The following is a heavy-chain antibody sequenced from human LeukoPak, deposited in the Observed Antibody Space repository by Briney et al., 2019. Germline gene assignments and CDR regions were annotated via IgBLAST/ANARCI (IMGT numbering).Heavy chain of an antibody. D-gene: IGHD5-12*01. CDR1: GFTFSSYE. CDR2: ISSSGSTI. J-gene: IGHJ6*02. CDR3: GRDGWGGYDWDYGMDV. Sequence: GGSLRLSCAASGFTFSSYEMNWVRQAPGKGLEWVSYISSSGSTIYYADSVKGRFTISRDNAKNSLYLQMNSLRAEDTAVYYCGRDGWGGYDWDYGMDVWGQGTTVTVSS. V-gene: IGHV3-48*03.